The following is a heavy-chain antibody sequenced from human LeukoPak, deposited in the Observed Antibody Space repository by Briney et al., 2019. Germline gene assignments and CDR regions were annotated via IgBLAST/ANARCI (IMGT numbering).Heavy chain of an antibody. CDR3: AKAGVEPTGY. D-gene: IGHD7-27*01. J-gene: IGHJ4*02. Sequence: GGSLRLSCAASGFTFSSYAMHWVRQAPGKGLEWVAVISYDGSNKYYADSVKGRFTISRDNSKNTLYLQMNSLRAEDTAVYYCAKAGVEPTGYWGQGTLVTVSS. CDR2: ISYDGSNK. CDR1: GFTFSSYA. V-gene: IGHV3-30-3*01.